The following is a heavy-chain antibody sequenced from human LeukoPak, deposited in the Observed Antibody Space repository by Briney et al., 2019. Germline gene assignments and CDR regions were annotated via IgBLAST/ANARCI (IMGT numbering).Heavy chain of an antibody. V-gene: IGHV1-18*01. CDR3: ARVLGSGAFLPWFAP. Sequence: ASVKVSCKASGYTFTSYGISWVRQAPGQGLEWMGWISAYNGNTNYAQKLQGRVTMTTDTSTSTAYMELRSLRSDDTAVYYCARVLGSGAFLPWFAPWGQGTLVTVSS. J-gene: IGHJ5*02. D-gene: IGHD6-25*01. CDR1: GYTFTSYG. CDR2: ISAYNGNT.